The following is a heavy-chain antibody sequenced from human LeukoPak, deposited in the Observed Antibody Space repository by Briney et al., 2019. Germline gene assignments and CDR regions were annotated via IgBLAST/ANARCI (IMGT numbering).Heavy chain of an antibody. CDR1: GDSVSSNSAA. J-gene: IGHJ4*02. CDR2: TYYRYKWYH. Sequence: SQTLSLTCAISGDSVSSNSAAWNWISQSPSRGLAWLGKTYYRYKWYHDYAVSMKSRITINPDTSKNPLSLQLNSVTPEDTAVYYCARSVNAGCLDYWGQGALVTVSS. CDR3: ARSVNAGCLDY. D-gene: IGHD4-23*01. V-gene: IGHV6-1*01.